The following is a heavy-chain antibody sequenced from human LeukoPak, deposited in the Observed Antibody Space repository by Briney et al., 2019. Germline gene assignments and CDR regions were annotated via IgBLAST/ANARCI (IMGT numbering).Heavy chain of an antibody. J-gene: IGHJ4*02. Sequence: ASVKVSCKASGYTFTNYGSSWVRQAPGQGLEWMGWISAYHGNTNYAQKLQGRVTMTTDTSTSTAYMELRSLRSDDTAVYYCARQRNMVRGAPLFDYWGQGTLVTVSS. D-gene: IGHD3-10*01. CDR3: ARQRNMVRGAPLFDY. CDR2: ISAYHGNT. V-gene: IGHV1-18*01. CDR1: GYTFTNYG.